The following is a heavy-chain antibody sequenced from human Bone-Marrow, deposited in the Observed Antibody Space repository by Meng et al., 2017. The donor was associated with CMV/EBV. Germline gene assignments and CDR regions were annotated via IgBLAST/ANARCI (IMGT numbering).Heavy chain of an antibody. CDR1: GFTFSSYS. J-gene: IGHJ3*02. Sequence: GVLKISCAASGFTFSSYSMNWVRQAPGKGLECVSSISSSSSYIYYADAVKGRFTIYRDNAKNSLYLQMNSLRAEDTAVYYCARDNYYDFWSCYRTTALDAFDIWGQGTMVTVSS. D-gene: IGHD3-3*01. V-gene: IGHV3-21*01. CDR2: ISSSSSYI. CDR3: ARDNYYDFWSCYRTTALDAFDI.